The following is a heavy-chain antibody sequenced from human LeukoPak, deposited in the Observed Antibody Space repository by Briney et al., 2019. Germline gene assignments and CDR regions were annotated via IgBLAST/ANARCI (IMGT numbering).Heavy chain of an antibody. D-gene: IGHD6-19*01. CDR2: IYYSGST. CDR1: GGSISSYY. CDR3: AREGNGWTSFDY. V-gene: IGHV4-59*01. Sequence: PSETLSLTCTVSGGSISSYYWSWIRQPPGKGLEWIGYIYYSGSTNYNPSLKSRVTISVDTSKNQFSLKLSSVTAADTAVYYCAREGNGWTSFDYWGQGTLVTVPS. J-gene: IGHJ4*02.